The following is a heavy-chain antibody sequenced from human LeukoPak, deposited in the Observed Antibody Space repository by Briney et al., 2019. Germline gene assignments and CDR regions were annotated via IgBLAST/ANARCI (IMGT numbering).Heavy chain of an antibody. CDR2: IIPIFGTA. V-gene: IGHV1-69*13. J-gene: IGHJ6*03. CDR1: GGTFSSYA. Sequence: GASVKVSCKASGGTFSSYAISWVRQAPAQGLEWMGGIIPIFGTANYAQKFQGRVTITADESTSTAYMELSSLRSEDTAVYYCARLGYSSSSWDYYYMDVWGKGTTVTVSS. D-gene: IGHD6-6*01. CDR3: ARLGYSSSSWDYYYMDV.